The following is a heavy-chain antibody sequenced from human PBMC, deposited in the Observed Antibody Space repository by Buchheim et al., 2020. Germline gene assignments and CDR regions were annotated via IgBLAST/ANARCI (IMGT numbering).Heavy chain of an antibody. D-gene: IGHD3-3*01. CDR2: INHSGST. V-gene: IGHV4-34*01. Sequence: QVQLQQWGAGLLKPSETLSLTCAVYGGSFSGYYWSWIRQPPGKGLEWIGEINHSGSTNYNPSLKSRVTISVDTSKNQFSLKLSSVTAADTAVYYCARGPPRVIWSGYQYYYYGMDVWGQGTT. J-gene: IGHJ6*02. CDR1: GGSFSGYY. CDR3: ARGPPRVIWSGYQYYYYGMDV.